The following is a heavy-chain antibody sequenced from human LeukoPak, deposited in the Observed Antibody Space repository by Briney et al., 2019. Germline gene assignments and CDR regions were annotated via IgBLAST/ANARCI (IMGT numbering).Heavy chain of an antibody. CDR3: ASSSWSLFDH. D-gene: IGHD6-13*01. J-gene: IGHJ4*02. V-gene: IGHV4-38-2*02. CDR2: IYHSGST. CDR1: GYSISSGYY. Sequence: PSETLSLTCTVSGYSISSGYYWGWIRQPPGKGLEWIGNIYHSGSTYYNPSLKSRVTISVDTSKNQFSLKLRSVTAADTAVYYCASSSWSLFDHWGQGTLVTVSS.